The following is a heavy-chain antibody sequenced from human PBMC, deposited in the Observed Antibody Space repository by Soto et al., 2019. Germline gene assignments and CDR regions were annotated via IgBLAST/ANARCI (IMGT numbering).Heavy chain of an antibody. D-gene: IGHD3-3*01. CDR2: IYYSGST. CDR3: ASNYDFWSGDMGGFDY. V-gene: IGHV4-61*01. CDR1: GGSVSSGSYY. Sequence: SETLSLTCTVSGGSVSSGSYYWSWIRQPPGKGLEWIGYIYYSGSTNYNPSLKSRVTISVDTSKNQFSLKLSSVTAADTAVYYCASNYDFWSGDMGGFDYWGQGTLVTVSS. J-gene: IGHJ4*02.